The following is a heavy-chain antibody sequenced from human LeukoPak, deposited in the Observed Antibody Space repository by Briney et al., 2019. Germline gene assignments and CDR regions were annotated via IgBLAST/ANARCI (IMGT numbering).Heavy chain of an antibody. D-gene: IGHD3-10*01. J-gene: IGHJ4*02. CDR2: ISYDGSNK. CDR1: GFTFSSYG. Sequence: RSLRLSCAASGFTFSSYGMHWVRQAPGKGLEWVAVISYDGSNKYYADSVKGRFTISRDNSKNTLYLQMNSLRAEDTAVYYCAKDGPAGEDYYGSGSYFDYWGQGTLVTVSS. V-gene: IGHV3-30*18. CDR3: AKDGPAGEDYYGSGSYFDY.